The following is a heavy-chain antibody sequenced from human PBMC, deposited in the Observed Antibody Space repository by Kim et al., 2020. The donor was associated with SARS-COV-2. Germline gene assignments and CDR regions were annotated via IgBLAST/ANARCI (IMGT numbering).Heavy chain of an antibody. CDR2: ISLDGSNT. V-gene: IGHV3-30*04. Sequence: GGSLRLSCAASGFTFTMYSMHWVRQAPGRGLEWVAFISLDGSNTDYADSVKGRFTVSRDSSKNTVFLEMARLRLEDTALYFCASDPIYASGRDYFDSWGTGTLVTVSS. J-gene: IGHJ4*02. CDR1: GFTFTMYS. CDR3: ASDPIYASGRDYFDS. D-gene: IGHD6-19*01.